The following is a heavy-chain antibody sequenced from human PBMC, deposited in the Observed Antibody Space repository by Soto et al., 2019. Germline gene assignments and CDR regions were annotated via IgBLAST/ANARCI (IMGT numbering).Heavy chain of an antibody. V-gene: IGHV3-21*01. Sequence: EVQLVESGGGLVKPGGSLRLSCAASGFTFSNYSMTWVRQAPGKGLEWVSAISSENTKISYAYSVKGRFTISRDNAHSSVFLLMRSLRAEDTAVYYCAKVWDQWRLEIDYWGQGSLVTVAS. J-gene: IGHJ4*02. CDR1: GFTFSNYS. D-gene: IGHD6-19*01. CDR3: AKVWDQWRLEIDY. CDR2: ISSENTKI.